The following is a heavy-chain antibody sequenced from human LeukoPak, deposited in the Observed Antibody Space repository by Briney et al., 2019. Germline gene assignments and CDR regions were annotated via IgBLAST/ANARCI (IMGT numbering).Heavy chain of an antibody. Sequence: PGGSLRLSCAASGFPFSDFYMIWIRQAPGKGLEWVAYISSRSSTIHYADSVKGRFTISRDNAKNLLYLQMNSLRDEDTAVYYCASAGGDYGARSFPKTGMVYWGQGTLVTVSS. CDR3: ASAGGDYGARSFPKTGMVY. D-gene: IGHD3-10*01. V-gene: IGHV3-11*04. CDR2: ISSRSSTI. J-gene: IGHJ4*02. CDR1: GFPFSDFY.